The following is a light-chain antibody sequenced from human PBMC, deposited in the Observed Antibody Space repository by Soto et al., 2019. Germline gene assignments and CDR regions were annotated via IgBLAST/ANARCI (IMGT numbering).Light chain of an antibody. CDR2: AAS. Sequence: DIQMTQSPSSLSASVGDRVTITCRASQSISSYLNWYQQKPGKAPKLLIYAASSLHSGVPSRFSGSESGTDFTLTISSLQPGDFATYYCQQSYSTPFHFGPGTKVDIK. V-gene: IGKV1-39*01. J-gene: IGKJ3*01. CDR3: QQSYSTPFH. CDR1: QSISSY.